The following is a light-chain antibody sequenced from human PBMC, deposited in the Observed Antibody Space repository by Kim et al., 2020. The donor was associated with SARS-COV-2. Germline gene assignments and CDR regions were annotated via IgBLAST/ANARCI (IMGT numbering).Light chain of an antibody. CDR1: QSLSSNY. CDR3: QQYSRSPWT. CDR2: GAS. J-gene: IGKJ1*01. Sequence: SPGERVTLSCRASQSLSSNYLAWYQQKPGRAPSLLIYGASSRATGIPDRFSGSGSGTDFTLTISRLEPEDFAVYYCQQYSRSPWTFGQGTKVDIK. V-gene: IGKV3-20*01.